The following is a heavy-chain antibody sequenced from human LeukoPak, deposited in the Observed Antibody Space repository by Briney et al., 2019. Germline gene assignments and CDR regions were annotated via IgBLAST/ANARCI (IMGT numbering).Heavy chain of an antibody. J-gene: IGHJ4*02. V-gene: IGHV4-34*01. CDR2: INHSGST. CDR1: GGSFSGYY. CDR3: ARMGGYGRWLRPGAVGY. D-gene: IGHD5-12*01. Sequence: KPSETLSLTCAVYGGSFSGYYWSWIRQPPGKGLEWIREINHSGSTNYNPSLKSRVTISVDTSKNQFSLKLSSVTAADTAVYYCARMGGYGRWLRPGAVGYWGQGTLVTVSS.